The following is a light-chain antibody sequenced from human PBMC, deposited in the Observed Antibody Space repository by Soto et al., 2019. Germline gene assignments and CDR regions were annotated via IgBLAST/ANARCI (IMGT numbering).Light chain of an antibody. CDR2: HNY. J-gene: IGLJ1*01. Sequence: QSVLTQQPSVSGAADQRVNISCTGNSSNIGAAYDVHWYQQLPGTAPKLLIFHNYNRPSGVPARFSGSKSGTSASLTITWLQSEDEADYYCQSYDTSLSGYVFGTGTKLTVL. V-gene: IGLV1-40*01. CDR3: QSYDTSLSGYV. CDR1: SSNIGAAYD.